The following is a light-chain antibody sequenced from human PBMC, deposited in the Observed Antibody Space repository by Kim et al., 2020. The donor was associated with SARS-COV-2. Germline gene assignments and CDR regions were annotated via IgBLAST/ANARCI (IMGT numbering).Light chain of an antibody. J-gene: IGKJ4*01. CDR3: QQYFKLPLT. CDR2: GAS. Sequence: EVVLTQSPGTLSLSPGETATLSCRASQSVSSSHLAWYQQRPGQAPRLVMYGASNRATGIPDRFSGSGSATGFTLTISRLEPEDFAVYYCQQYFKLPLTFGGGTKVEIK. CDR1: QSVSSSH. V-gene: IGKV3-20*01.